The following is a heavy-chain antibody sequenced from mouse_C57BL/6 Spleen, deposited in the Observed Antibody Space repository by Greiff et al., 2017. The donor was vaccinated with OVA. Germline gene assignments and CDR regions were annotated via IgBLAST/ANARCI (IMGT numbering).Heavy chain of an antibody. D-gene: IGHD2-4*01. CDR1: GYTFTSYW. Sequence: QVQLQQPGAELVRPGSSVKLSCKASGYTFTSYWMHWVKQRPIQGLEWIGNIDPSDSATHYNQKFKDKATLTVDKSSSTAYMQLSSLTSEDAAVYYCARRGYDYEFAYWGQGTLVTVSA. CDR3: ARRGYDYEFAY. V-gene: IGHV1-52*01. CDR2: IDPSDSAT. J-gene: IGHJ3*01.